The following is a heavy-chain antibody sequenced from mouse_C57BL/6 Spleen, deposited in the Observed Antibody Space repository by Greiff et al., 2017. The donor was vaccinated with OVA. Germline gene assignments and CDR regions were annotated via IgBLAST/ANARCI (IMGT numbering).Heavy chain of an antibody. CDR2: IYPGSGST. J-gene: IGHJ2*01. V-gene: IGHV1-55*01. CDR1: GYTFTSYW. D-gene: IGHD1-1*01. Sequence: QVQLQQPGAELVKPGASVKMSCKASGYTFTSYWITWVKQRPGQGLEWIGDIYPGSGSTNYNEKFKSKATLTVDKSSSTAYMQLSSLTSEDSAVYYCASITTVDYWGQGTTLTVSS. CDR3: ASITTVDY.